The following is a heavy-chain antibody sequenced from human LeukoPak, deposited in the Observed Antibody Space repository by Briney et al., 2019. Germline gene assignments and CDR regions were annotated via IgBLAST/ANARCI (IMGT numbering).Heavy chain of an antibody. V-gene: IGHV6-1*01. CDR3: ERDKRAAGGPTDY. CDR2: TFYRSKWYN. J-gene: IGHJ4*02. CDR1: GDSVSSNSAA. Sequence: SQTLSLTCAISGDSVSSNSAAWNWIRQSPSRGLEWLGRTFYRSKWYNDYAVSVKSRITINPDTSKNQFSLQLNSVTPEDTAVYYCERDKRAAGGPTDYWGQGTLVTVSS. D-gene: IGHD6-13*01.